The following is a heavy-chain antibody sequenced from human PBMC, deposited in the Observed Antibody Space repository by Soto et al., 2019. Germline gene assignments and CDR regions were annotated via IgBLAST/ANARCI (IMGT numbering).Heavy chain of an antibody. Sequence: GESLKISCQGSGYTFTSYWIGWVRQRPGKGLEWMGIVYPSVSDARYTPSFQGRVTISADKSIDTAYLQWSRLEASDTAIYYCARCVFLTRIGFYIVFWGLGTPVTVSS. D-gene: IGHD3-9*01. J-gene: IGHJ4*02. CDR3: ARCVFLTRIGFYIVF. CDR1: GYTFTSYW. CDR2: VYPSVSDA. V-gene: IGHV5-51*01.